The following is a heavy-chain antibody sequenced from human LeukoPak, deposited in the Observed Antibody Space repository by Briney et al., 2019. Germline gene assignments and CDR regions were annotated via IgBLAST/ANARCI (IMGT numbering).Heavy chain of an antibody. CDR1: GFTFTIYA. Sequence: PGGSLRLSSAASGFTFTIYAMSWVRQAPGKGLDWVSTIRGSDGATFYADSVKGRFTISRDNSKDTLYLQMDSLRADDTALFYCARSSIAAAGTGPFDYWGQGTLVTVSS. V-gene: IGHV3-23*01. CDR3: ARSSIAAAGTGPFDY. CDR2: IRGSDGAT. J-gene: IGHJ4*02. D-gene: IGHD6-13*01.